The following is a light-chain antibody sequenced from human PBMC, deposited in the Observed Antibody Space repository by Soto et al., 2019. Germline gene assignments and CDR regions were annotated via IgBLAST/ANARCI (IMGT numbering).Light chain of an antibody. CDR3: QQYNNWPPLT. J-gene: IGKJ4*01. Sequence: EIVLTQSPGTLSLSPGERATLSCRASQSISNYLAWYQQRPGQAPRLLIYGASTRATGIPARFSGSGSGTEFTLTIRSLQSEDFAVYYCQQYNNWPPLTFGGGTKVDIK. V-gene: IGKV3-15*01. CDR2: GAS. CDR1: QSISNY.